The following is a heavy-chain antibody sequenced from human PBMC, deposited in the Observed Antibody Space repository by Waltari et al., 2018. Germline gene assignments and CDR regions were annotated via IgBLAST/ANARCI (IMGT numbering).Heavy chain of an antibody. D-gene: IGHD2-15*01. V-gene: IGHV1-2*02. Sequence: QVQLVQSGAEVKKPGASVKVSCKASGYTFTGYYLHWVRQAPGQGLEWMGWINPNSGGTNYAQKFQGRVTMTRDTSISTAYMELSRLRSDDTAVYYCARDYCSGGSCYSVHYWGQGTLVTVSS. CDR1: GYTFTGYY. CDR3: ARDYCSGGSCYSVHY. CDR2: INPNSGGT. J-gene: IGHJ4*02.